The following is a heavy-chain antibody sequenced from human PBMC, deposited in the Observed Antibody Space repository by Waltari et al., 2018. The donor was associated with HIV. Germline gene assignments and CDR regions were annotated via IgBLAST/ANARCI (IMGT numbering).Heavy chain of an antibody. V-gene: IGHV3-30*02. D-gene: IGHD2-2*02. CDR1: GFLFCCQC. CDR3: AKEGGYCSSTSCYKGGMDV. Sequence: QVQLVESGGGVVQPGGSMRLSCAASGFLFCCQCLHRVRQAPRQGPAWVAFTGYDGSNKYYADSVKGRFTISRDNSKNTLYLQMNSLRAEDTAVYYCAKEGGYCSSTSCYKGGMDVWGQGTTVTVSS. J-gene: IGHJ6*02. CDR2: TGYDGSNK.